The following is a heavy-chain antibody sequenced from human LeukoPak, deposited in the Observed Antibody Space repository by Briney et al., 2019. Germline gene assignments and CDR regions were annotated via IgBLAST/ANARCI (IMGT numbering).Heavy chain of an antibody. CDR1: GFTFSSYW. CDR3: ARGGGLDV. V-gene: IGHV3-7*03. Sequence: GGSLRLSCAASGFTFSSYWMNWARQAPGKGLEWVASINHNGNVNYYVDSVKGRFTISRDNAKNSLYLQMSNFRAEDTAVYFCARGGGLDVWGQGATVTVSS. CDR2: INHNGNVN. D-gene: IGHD3-16*01. J-gene: IGHJ6*02.